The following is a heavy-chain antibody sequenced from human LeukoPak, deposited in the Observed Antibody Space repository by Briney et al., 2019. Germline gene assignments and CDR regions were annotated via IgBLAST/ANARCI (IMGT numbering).Heavy chain of an antibody. CDR3: ARDQKYYYDSSGHFDY. D-gene: IGHD3-22*01. J-gene: IGHJ4*02. V-gene: IGHV1-69*01. Sequence: GSSVKVSCTASGGTFSSYAISWVRQAPGQGLEWMGGIIPIFGTANYAQKFQGRVTITADESTSTAYMELSSLRSEDTAVYYCARDQKYYYDSSGHFDYWGQGTLVTVSS. CDR1: GGTFSSYA. CDR2: IIPIFGTA.